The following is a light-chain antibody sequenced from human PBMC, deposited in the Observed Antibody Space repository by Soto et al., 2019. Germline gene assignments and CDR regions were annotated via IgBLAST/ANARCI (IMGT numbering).Light chain of an antibody. Sequence: IEMTQKKTSLSASVGHRVTLSCRASQDVRHHIGWYQQTPGKAPKLLIYGASSLHSGVPSRFSGSGYGTDFTLTISSLQPEDFATYFCLQDSGYSWTFGQGTKG. CDR3: LQDSGYSWT. CDR1: QDVRHH. V-gene: IGKV1-6*01. J-gene: IGKJ1*01. CDR2: GAS.